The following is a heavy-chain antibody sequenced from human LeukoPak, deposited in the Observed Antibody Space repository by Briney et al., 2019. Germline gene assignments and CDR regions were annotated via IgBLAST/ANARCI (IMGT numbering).Heavy chain of an antibody. Sequence: GGSLRLSCAASGFTFSGHYMHWVRQAPGKGLVWVSHIKGDGSDTRYADSVEGRFIISRDNAKNTLYLQMNSLRAEGTGVYFCARDHRWSYDYWGQGTLVTVSS. CDR2: IKGDGSDT. CDR3: ARDHRWSYDY. D-gene: IGHD1-26*01. J-gene: IGHJ4*02. CDR1: GFTFSGHY. V-gene: IGHV3-74*01.